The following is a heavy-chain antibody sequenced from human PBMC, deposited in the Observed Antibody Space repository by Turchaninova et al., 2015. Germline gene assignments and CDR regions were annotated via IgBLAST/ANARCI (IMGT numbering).Heavy chain of an antibody. J-gene: IGHJ4*02. V-gene: IGHV3-23*04. CDR3: AKVGSAWWYFDC. CDR1: GCTFSNYA. CDR2: IHGSGNNT. D-gene: IGHD6-19*01. Sequence: EVQLVESGGGLVQRGGALRLFCAASGCTFSNYALSWVRQAPGKGLECVSSIHGSGNNTYYADSVKGRFTISRDNSRNTLYLHMNVLRAEDTARYYCAKVGSAWWYFDCWGQGTLVTVSS.